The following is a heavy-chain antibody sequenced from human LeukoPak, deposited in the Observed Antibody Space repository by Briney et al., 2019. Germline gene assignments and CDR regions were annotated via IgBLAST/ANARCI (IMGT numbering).Heavy chain of an antibody. CDR2: ISAYNGNT. D-gene: IGHD1-26*01. CDR1: GGTFSSYA. CDR3: ARDLELLLPSN. J-gene: IGHJ4*02. V-gene: IGHV1-18*01. Sequence: ASVKVSCEASGGTFSSYAISWVRQAPGQGLEWMGWISAYNGNTNYAQKLQGRVTMTTDTSTSTAYMELRSLRSDDTAVYYCARDLELLLPSNWGQGTLVTVSS.